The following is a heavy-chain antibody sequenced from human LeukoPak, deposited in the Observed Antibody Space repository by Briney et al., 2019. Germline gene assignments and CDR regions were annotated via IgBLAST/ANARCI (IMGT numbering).Heavy chain of an antibody. Sequence: PSETLSLTCAVYGGSFSGYYWSWIRQPPGKGLECIGEINHSGSTNYNPSLKSRVTISVDTSKDQFSLKLSSVTAADTAVYYCARDGEFRYYYDSRGYYFDYWGQGTLVTVSS. CDR1: GGSFSGYY. J-gene: IGHJ4*02. CDR3: ARDGEFRYYYDSRGYYFDY. V-gene: IGHV4-34*01. D-gene: IGHD3-22*01. CDR2: INHSGST.